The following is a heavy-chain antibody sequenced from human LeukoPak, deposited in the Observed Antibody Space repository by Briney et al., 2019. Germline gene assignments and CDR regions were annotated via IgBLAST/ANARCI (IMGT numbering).Heavy chain of an antibody. V-gene: IGHV3-11*01. CDR2: INPSGTTM. CDR1: RFIFSDYY. CDR3: AKRSDLDYGGNSFFDY. J-gene: IGHJ4*02. Sequence: GGSLRLSCAASRFIFSDYYMSWVRQAPGKGLDWISFINPSGTTMYYADSVKGRFTISRDNAENSLYLQMNSLRAEDTAVYYCAKRSDLDYGGNSFFDYWGQGTLVTASS. D-gene: IGHD4-23*01.